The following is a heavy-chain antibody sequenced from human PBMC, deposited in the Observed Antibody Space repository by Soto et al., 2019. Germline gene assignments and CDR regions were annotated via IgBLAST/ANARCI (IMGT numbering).Heavy chain of an antibody. V-gene: IGHV4-30-4*01. CDR3: ARARTTVTTDWGY. D-gene: IGHD4-17*01. J-gene: IGHJ4*02. Sequence: QVQLQESGPGLVKPSQTLSLTCTVSGGSISSGDYYWSWIRQPPGKGLEWIGYIYYSGSTYYNPSLKRRVTISVDTSKNQFSLKLSSVTAADTAVYYCARARTTVTTDWGYWGQGTLVTVSS. CDR1: GGSISSGDYY. CDR2: IYYSGST.